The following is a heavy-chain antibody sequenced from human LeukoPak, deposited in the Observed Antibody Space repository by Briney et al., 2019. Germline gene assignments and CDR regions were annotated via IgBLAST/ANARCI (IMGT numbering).Heavy chain of an antibody. J-gene: IGHJ5*02. CDR2: ISAYNGNT. D-gene: IGHD2-15*01. Sequence: GASVKVSCKASGYTFTSYGISWVRQAPGQGLERMGWISAYNGNTNYAQKLQGRVTMTTDTSTSTAYMELRSLRSDDTAVYYCARDLLNPYCSGGSCIGWFDPWGQGTLVTVSS. V-gene: IGHV1-18*01. CDR3: ARDLLNPYCSGGSCIGWFDP. CDR1: GYTFTSYG.